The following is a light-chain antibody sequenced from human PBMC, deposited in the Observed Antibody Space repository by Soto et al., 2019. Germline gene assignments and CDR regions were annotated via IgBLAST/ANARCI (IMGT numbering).Light chain of an antibody. Sequence: QPVLTQPPSVSEAPGQRVTISCTGSSSNIGAGYEAHWYQQVPGTAPKLLIYENNNRPSGVPDRFSGSKSGTSASLAITGLQAEDEGEYYCQSYDSSLSGYVFGTGTKVTVL. CDR2: ENN. CDR1: SSNIGAGYE. J-gene: IGLJ1*01. V-gene: IGLV1-40*01. CDR3: QSYDSSLSGYV.